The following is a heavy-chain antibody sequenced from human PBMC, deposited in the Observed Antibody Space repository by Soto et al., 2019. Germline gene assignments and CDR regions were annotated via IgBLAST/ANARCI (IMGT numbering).Heavy chain of an antibody. J-gene: IGHJ4*02. CDR1: DGSFSEYF. CDR2: ITNSGST. CDR3: SLWVVGKNLAY. Sequence: PSETLSLTCGMYDGSFSEYFWGWFRQPPGKGLEWIGHITNSGSTKYNPSLGGRVTMSVDTSRNQLSLRLTSVTAADTSVYFCSLWVVGKNLAYRGQGTLVTVSS. V-gene: IGHV4-34*01. D-gene: IGHD3-16*01.